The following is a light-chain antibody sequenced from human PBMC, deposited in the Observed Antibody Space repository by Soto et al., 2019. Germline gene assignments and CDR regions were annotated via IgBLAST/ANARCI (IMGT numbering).Light chain of an antibody. J-gene: IGKJ4*01. V-gene: IGKV1-6*01. CDR2: IAS. CDR3: PQDYTWPLA. CDR1: QGRSDG. Sequence: IQMNQSQSSPSASVGDSVTITCLASQGRSDGLAWYQQKPGKAPKRLISIASSLQSGVPSRFSGSGSGTEFTLTISSLQPEDFATYYCPQDYTWPLAFGGATKV.